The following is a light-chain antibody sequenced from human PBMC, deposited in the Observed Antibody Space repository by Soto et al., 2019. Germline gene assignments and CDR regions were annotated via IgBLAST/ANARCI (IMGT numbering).Light chain of an antibody. CDR2: GAS. CDR3: QQYGSSPPYT. J-gene: IGKJ2*01. CDR1: QSVSSSY. V-gene: IGKV3-20*01. Sequence: EIVLTQSPGTLSLSPGERATLSCRASQSVSSSYLAWYQQKPGQAPRLLIYGASSRATGIPDRFSGSGSGKGLTLSSSRIEPEDVAVYYCQQYGSSPPYTFGQRTKLEIK.